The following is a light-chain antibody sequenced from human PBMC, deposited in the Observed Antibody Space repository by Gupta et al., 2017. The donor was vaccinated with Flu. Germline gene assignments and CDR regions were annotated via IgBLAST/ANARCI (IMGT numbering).Light chain of an antibody. CDR2: RAS. Sequence: SFLSASVGDRVTSTCLASQGVSSFFAWYQQKAGQAPKVLIYRASTWQSGVPSRFSGSGYGTDLTLTITNRQPEDFATYYCQQVNSYSQPNFGGGTKVEIK. CDR1: QGVSSF. J-gene: IGKJ4*01. V-gene: IGKV1-9*01. CDR3: QQVNSYSQPN.